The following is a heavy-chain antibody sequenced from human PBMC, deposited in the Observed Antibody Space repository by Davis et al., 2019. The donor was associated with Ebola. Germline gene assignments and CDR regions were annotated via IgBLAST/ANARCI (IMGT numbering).Heavy chain of an antibody. D-gene: IGHD2-8*01. J-gene: IGHJ6*04. CDR3: ARGRLYLGV. CDR1: GGSISSYY. V-gene: IGHV4-59*01. CDR2: IYYSGST. Sequence: MPSETLSLTCTVSGGSISSYYWSWLRQPPGKGLEWIGYIYYSGSTNYDPSLKSRVTISVDTSKNQFSLKLSSVTAADTAVYYCARGRLYLGVWGKGTTVTVSS.